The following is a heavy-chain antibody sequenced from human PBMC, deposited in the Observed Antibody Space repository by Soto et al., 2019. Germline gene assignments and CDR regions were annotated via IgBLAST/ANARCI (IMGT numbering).Heavy chain of an antibody. D-gene: IGHD3-16*02. CDR1: GYTFTSYG. V-gene: IGHV1-18*01. CDR2: ISAYNGNT. CDR3: AREFMITFGGVIVPYGMDV. Sequence: QVPLVQSGAEVKKPGASVKVSCKASGYTFTSYGISWVRQAPGQGLEWMGWISAYNGNTNYAQKLQGRVTMTTDTSRSTAYMELRSLRSDDTAVYYCAREFMITFGGVIVPYGMDVWGQGTTVTVSS. J-gene: IGHJ6*02.